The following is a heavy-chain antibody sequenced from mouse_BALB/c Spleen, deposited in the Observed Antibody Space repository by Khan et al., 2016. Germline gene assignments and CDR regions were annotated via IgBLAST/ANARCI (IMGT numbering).Heavy chain of an antibody. CDR2: ISYSGTT. Sequence: EVQLQESGPGLVKPSQSLSLTCTVTGYSVTSDYAWNWIRQFPGNKLEWMGYISYSGTTTYNPSLKSRISITRDTSKNQFFLQLNSVTTEDTATYYGARDWAYFDYWGQGTTLTVSS. V-gene: IGHV3-2*02. CDR3: ARDWAYFDY. D-gene: IGHD4-1*01. CDR1: GYSVTSDYA. J-gene: IGHJ2*01.